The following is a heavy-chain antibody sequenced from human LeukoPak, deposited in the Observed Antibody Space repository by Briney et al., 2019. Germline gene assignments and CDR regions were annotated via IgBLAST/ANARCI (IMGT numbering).Heavy chain of an antibody. Sequence: GGSLRLSCAASGFTFSNYAMSWVRQAPGEGLEWVSAVSGSGDSTYFADSVKGRFTISRDNSKNTLYVQLNSLRADDTAIYYCAKDIGYCSGDSCPYFDHWGQGTLVTVSS. CDR1: GFTFSNYA. CDR3: AKDIGYCSGDSCPYFDH. D-gene: IGHD2-15*01. J-gene: IGHJ4*02. V-gene: IGHV3-23*01. CDR2: VSGSGDST.